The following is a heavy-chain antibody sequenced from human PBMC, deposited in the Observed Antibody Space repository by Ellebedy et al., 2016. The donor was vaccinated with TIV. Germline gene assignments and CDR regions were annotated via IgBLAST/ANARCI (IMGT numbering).Heavy chain of an antibody. J-gene: IGHJ4*02. V-gene: IGHV3-72*01. CDR3: ARDTTSDY. CDR2: SRNKAKSYTT. Sequence: GESLKISCAVSGFTFSDHYMGWVRLAPGKGPEWVGRSRNKAKSYTTDYAASVKGRFTISRDDSKNSLYLQMNSLKTEDTAIYYCARDTTSDYWGQGALVTVSS. D-gene: IGHD1-1*01. CDR1: GFTFSDHY.